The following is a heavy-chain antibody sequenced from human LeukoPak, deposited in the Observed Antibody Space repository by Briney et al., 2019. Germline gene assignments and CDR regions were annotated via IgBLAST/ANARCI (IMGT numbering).Heavy chain of an antibody. V-gene: IGHV4-30-4*08. Sequence: PSETLSLTCTVSGGSISSGGYYWSWIRQHPGKGLEWIGYIYYSGSTYYNPSLKSRVTISVDTSKNQFSLKLSSVTAADTAVYYCAREPLDPYCSSTSCYYYYYMDVWGKGTTVTVSS. CDR2: IYYSGST. D-gene: IGHD2-2*01. CDR1: GGSISSGGYY. J-gene: IGHJ6*03. CDR3: AREPLDPYCSSTSCYYYYYMDV.